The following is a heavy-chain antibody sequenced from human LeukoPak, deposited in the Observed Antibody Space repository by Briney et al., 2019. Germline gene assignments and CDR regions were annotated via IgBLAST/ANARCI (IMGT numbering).Heavy chain of an antibody. CDR3: ARLTGASETN. J-gene: IGHJ4*01. Sequence: ASVKVSCKASGYTFSGYYMHWVRQALGQGPEWMGWIHPNIGGRNYAQKFEGRVTMSRDTSISTVYMELSSLRSDDTAMYYCARLTGASETNWGHGTLVTVSA. CDR1: GYTFSGYY. D-gene: IGHD1-14*01. V-gene: IGHV1-2*02. CDR2: IHPNIGGR.